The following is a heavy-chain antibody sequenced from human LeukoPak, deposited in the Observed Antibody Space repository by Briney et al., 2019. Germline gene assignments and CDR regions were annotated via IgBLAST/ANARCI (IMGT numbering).Heavy chain of an antibody. CDR2: ISYDGSIK. V-gene: IGHV3-30*14. CDR1: GFRFSGYA. CDR3: ATYYYDSSGYYYPTDY. J-gene: IGHJ4*02. D-gene: IGHD3-22*01. Sequence: GGSPRLSCAASGFRFSGYAFVWVRQAPGKGLEWVAVISYDGSIKDYADSVKGRFTISRDNSKNTLYLQMNSLRAEDTAVYYCATYYYDSSGYYYPTDYRGQGTQVTVSS.